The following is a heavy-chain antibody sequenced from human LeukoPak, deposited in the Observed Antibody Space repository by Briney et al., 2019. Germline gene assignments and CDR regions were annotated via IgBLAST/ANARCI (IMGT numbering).Heavy chain of an antibody. V-gene: IGHV3-7*01. CDR2: IKQDGSEK. D-gene: IGHD3-10*01. J-gene: IGHJ4*02. CDR3: VKPYYYSSGSLN. Sequence: GGSLRLSCAASGFTFSSYWMSWGRQAPGKGLEWVANIKQDGSEKYYVDSVKGRFTISRDNAKNSLYLQMDSLRAEDTAMYYCVKPYYYSSGSLNWGQGTLVTVSS. CDR1: GFTFSSYW.